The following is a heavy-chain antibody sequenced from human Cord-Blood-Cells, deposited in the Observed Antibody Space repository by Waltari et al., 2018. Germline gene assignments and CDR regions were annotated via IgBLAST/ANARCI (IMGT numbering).Heavy chain of an antibody. Sequence: QVQLQQWGAGLLKPSATLSLPCAVSGGSFSGYYWSWIRQPQGKGLEWIGEINHSGSTNYNPSLKSRVTISVDTSKNQFSLKLSSVTAADTAVYYCARPSYHDFWSGYIFDYWGQGTLVTVSS. J-gene: IGHJ4*02. CDR1: GGSFSGYY. CDR3: ARPSYHDFWSGYIFDY. V-gene: IGHV4-34*01. D-gene: IGHD3-3*01. CDR2: INHSGST.